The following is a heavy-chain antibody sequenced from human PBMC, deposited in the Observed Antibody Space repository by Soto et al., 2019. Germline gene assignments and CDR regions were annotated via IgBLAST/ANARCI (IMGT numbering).Heavy chain of an antibody. CDR1: AGSFRGYY. V-gene: IGHV4-34*01. CDR3: ARGLNFDL. CDR2: IIHSGNT. J-gene: IGHJ2*01. Sequence: VQPQQWGAGLLKPSETLSLTCAVDAGSFRGYYWSWIRQPPGKGLEWIGEIIHSGNTNYNPSLKSRVRISVDTSKNQFSLKLSSVTAADTAVYYCARGLNFDLWGRGTVVTVSS.